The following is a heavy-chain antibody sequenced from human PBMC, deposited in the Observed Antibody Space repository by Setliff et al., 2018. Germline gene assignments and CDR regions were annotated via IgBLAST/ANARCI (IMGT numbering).Heavy chain of an antibody. CDR1: GGSITSGSFY. J-gene: IGHJ4*02. V-gene: IGHV4-61*02. D-gene: IGHD1-26*01. CDR3: ARDNTIVGATDY. CDR2: LHTSGAT. Sequence: SETLSLTCTVSGGSITSGSFYWSWIRQPAGEGLEWIGRLHTSGATVYNPSLRGRVTISADTSTNNFSLKMTSVTAADTAVYYCARDNTIVGATDYWGPGALVTVSS.